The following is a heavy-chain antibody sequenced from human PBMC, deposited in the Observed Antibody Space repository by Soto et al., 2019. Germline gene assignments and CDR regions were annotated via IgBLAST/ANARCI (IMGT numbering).Heavy chain of an antibody. CDR1: GFTFSSYS. J-gene: IGHJ6*02. CDR3: ARDYFDWLLGYGMDV. D-gene: IGHD3-9*01. Sequence: PGGSLRLSCAASGFTFSSYSMNWVRQAPGKGLEWVSSISSSSSYIYYADSVKGRFTISRDNAKNSLYLQMNSLRAEDTAVYYCARDYFDWLLGYGMDVWGQGTTVTVSS. CDR2: ISSSSSYI. V-gene: IGHV3-21*01.